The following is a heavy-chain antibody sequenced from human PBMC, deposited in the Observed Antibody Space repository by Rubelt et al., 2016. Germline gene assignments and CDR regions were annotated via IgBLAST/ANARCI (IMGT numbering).Heavy chain of an antibody. CDR1: GFTFSRYS. V-gene: IGHV3-21*01. J-gene: IGHJ4*02. D-gene: IGHD2-8*01. CDR3: ASRFCTNGVCHFDY. Sequence: EVQLVESGGGLVKPGESLRLSCAASGFTFSRYSMNWVRQAPGKGLEWVSSISRSGTSIYYADSVRGRFTISRYNAKDSLYLQMNSMGAEDTAVYYCASRFCTNGVCHFDYWGQGTLVTVSS. CDR2: ISRSGTSI.